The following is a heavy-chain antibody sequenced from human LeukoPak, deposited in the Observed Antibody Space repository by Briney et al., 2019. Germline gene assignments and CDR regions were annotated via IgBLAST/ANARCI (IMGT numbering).Heavy chain of an antibody. V-gene: IGHV3-74*01. CDR3: ARDPLYDYVWGTHRDAFDI. D-gene: IGHD3-16*01. J-gene: IGHJ3*02. CDR2: INSDGSST. CDR1: GFTFSSYW. Sequence: GGSLRLSCAASGFTFSSYWMHWVRQAPGKGLVWVSRINSDGSSTSYADSVKGRFTISRDNAKNTLYLQMNSLRAEDTAVYYCARDPLYDYVWGTHRDAFDIWGQGTMVTVSS.